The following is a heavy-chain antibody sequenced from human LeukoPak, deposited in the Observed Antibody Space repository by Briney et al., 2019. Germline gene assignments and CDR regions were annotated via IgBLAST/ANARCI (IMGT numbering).Heavy chain of an antibody. V-gene: IGHV5-51*01. Sequence: GESLKSSCKGSGYSFTSYWICWVRQMPGKGLEWMGIIYPVDSDTRCTPSFQGPVTISADKSISTAYLQWSSLKASDTAMYYCARHSGSYYGAPDYFDYWGQGTLVTVSS. CDR3: ARHSGSYYGAPDYFDY. CDR1: GYSFTSYW. CDR2: IYPVDSDT. D-gene: IGHD1-26*01. J-gene: IGHJ4*02.